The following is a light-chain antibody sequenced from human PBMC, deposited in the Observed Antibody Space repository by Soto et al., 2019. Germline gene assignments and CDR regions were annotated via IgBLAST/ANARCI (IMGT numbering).Light chain of an antibody. V-gene: IGLV2-23*01. Sequence: QSALAQPASVSGSPGQSITISCTGTSSDVGAYNSVSWYQQHPHRAPQVIIYKGTQRPSRVSNRFSGSTSGNAASLTISALQADDEADYFCCSSAPESTYVFGTGTKVTV. CDR2: KGT. CDR1: SSDVGAYNS. CDR3: CSSAPESTYV. J-gene: IGLJ1*01.